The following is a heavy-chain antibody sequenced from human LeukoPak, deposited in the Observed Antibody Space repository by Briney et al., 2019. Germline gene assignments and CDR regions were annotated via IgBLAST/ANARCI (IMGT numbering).Heavy chain of an antibody. CDR3: ASRWGGYSSNFFDI. CDR1: GFTFSSYW. J-gene: IGHJ3*02. D-gene: IGHD6-13*01. V-gene: IGHV3-74*01. Sequence: AGGSLRLSCAASGFTFSSYWMYWVRQAPGKGLVWVSRINSDGSSTSYADSVKGRFTISRDNAKNTLYLQVNSLRAEDTAVYYCASRWGGYSSNFFDIWGRGTMVTVSS. CDR2: INSDGSST.